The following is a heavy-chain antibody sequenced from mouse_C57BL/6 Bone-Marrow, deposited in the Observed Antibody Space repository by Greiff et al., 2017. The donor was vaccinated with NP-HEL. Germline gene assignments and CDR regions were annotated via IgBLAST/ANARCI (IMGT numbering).Heavy chain of an antibody. CDR3: ARNLRWLGENAMDY. CDR1: GFSLTSYG. D-gene: IGHD2-2*01. Sequence: QVQLQQSGPGLVQPSQSLSITCTVSGFSLTSYGVHWVRQSPGKGLEWLGVIWSGGSADYNAAFISRLSISKDNSKSHVFFKMNSLQADDTAIYYCARNLRWLGENAMDYWGQGTSVTVSS. V-gene: IGHV2-2*01. CDR2: IWSGGSA. J-gene: IGHJ4*01.